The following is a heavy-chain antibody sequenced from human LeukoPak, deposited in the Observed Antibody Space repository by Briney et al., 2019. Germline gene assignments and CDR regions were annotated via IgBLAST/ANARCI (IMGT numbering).Heavy chain of an antibody. Sequence: GGSLRLSCAASGFTFSTYSMNWVRQAPGKGLEWVSSISGSSSYIYYTDSVKGRFTISRDNAKNSLYLQMNSLRAEDTAVYYCARGDPTVTTTGSGGLDIWGQGTMVTVSS. CDR2: ISGSSSYI. CDR1: GFTFSTYS. D-gene: IGHD4-17*01. J-gene: IGHJ3*02. V-gene: IGHV3-21*01. CDR3: ARGDPTVTTTGSGGLDI.